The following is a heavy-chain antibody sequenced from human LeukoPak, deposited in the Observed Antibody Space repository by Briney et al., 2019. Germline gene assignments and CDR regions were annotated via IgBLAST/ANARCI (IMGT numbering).Heavy chain of an antibody. CDR2: IYYSGST. J-gene: IGHJ3*02. V-gene: IGHV4-59*01. CDR1: GGSISGYY. Sequence: SETLSLTCTVSGGSISGYYWSWIRQSPGKGLECIGYIYYSGSTNYNPSLKSRVTISVDTSKNQFSLKLSSVTAADTAVYYCARELMSRGTFDIWGQGTMVTVSS. D-gene: IGHD3-10*01. CDR3: ARELMSRGTFDI.